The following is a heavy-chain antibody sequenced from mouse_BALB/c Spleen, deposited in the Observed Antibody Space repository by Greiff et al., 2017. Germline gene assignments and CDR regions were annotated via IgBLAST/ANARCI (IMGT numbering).Heavy chain of an antibody. Sequence: VQLQESGAELVRPGSSVKISCKASGYAFSSYWMNWVKQRPGQGLEWIGQIYPGDGDTNYNGKFKGKATLTADKSSSTAYMQLSSLTSEDSAVYFCARLGDDDYLFAYWGQGTLVTVSA. V-gene: IGHV1-80*01. J-gene: IGHJ3*01. CDR3: ARLGDDDYLFAY. CDR2: IYPGDGDT. D-gene: IGHD2-3*01. CDR1: GYAFSSYW.